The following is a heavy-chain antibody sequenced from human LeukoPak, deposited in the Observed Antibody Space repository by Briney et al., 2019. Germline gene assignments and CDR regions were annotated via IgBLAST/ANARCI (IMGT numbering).Heavy chain of an antibody. CDR2: IDPSGGST. CDR3: ARMVYCSSISCSYYYYYMDV. CDR1: GYTFTSYY. Sequence: ASVKVSCKASGYTFTSYYMHWVRQAPGQGLEWMGIIDPSGGSTRYAQKFQGRVTMTRDTSTRTVYMELSSLRSADTAVYYCARMVYCSSISCSYYYYYMDVWGKGTTVTVSS. D-gene: IGHD2-2*01. J-gene: IGHJ6*03. V-gene: IGHV1-46*01.